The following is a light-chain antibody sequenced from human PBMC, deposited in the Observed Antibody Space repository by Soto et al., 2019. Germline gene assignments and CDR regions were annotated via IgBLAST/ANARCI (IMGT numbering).Light chain of an antibody. CDR2: GNR. V-gene: IGLV1-40*01. CDR3: QAYDYSLTASV. J-gene: IGLJ3*02. Sequence: QSVLTHPPSVSGAPGQRFTLSCTGNSSNLGAGYDVHWYQQLPGAAPKLVIFGNRNRPSGVPERFSGSKSGTSASLAITGLQAEDEADYYCQAYDYSLTASVFGGGTKLTVL. CDR1: SSNLGAGYD.